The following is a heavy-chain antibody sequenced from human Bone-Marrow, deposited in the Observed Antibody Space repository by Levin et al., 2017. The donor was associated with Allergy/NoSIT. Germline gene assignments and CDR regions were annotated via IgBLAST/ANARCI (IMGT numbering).Heavy chain of an antibody. D-gene: IGHD5-18*01. V-gene: IGHV5-51*01. CDR2: IYPGDSDT. CDR3: ARHSYDSGAFDI. Sequence: GGSLRLSCKGSGYSFTSYWIGWVRQMPGKGLEWMGIIYPGDSDTRYSPSFQGQVTISADKSISTAYLQWSSLKASDTDMYYCARHSYDSGAFDIWGQGTMVTVSS. CDR1: GYSFTSYW. J-gene: IGHJ3*02.